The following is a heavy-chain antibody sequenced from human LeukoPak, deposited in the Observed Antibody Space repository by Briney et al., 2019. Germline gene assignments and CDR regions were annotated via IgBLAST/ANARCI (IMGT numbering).Heavy chain of an antibody. CDR2: ISSSSSYI. V-gene: IGHV3-21*01. CDR3: ARAWGSSVEVHYFDY. J-gene: IGHJ4*02. Sequence: SGGSLRLSCAASGFTFSSYSMNWVRQAPGKGLEWVSSISSSSSYIYYADSVKGRFTISRDNAKNSLYLQMNSLRAEDTAVYYCARAWGSSVEVHYFDYWGQGTLVTVSS. CDR1: GFTFSSYS. D-gene: IGHD6-13*01.